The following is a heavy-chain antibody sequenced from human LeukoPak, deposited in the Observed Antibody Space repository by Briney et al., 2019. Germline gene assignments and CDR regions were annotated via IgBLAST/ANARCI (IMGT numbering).Heavy chain of an antibody. CDR2: ISSSGTT. J-gene: IGHJ2*01. D-gene: IGHD1-26*01. Sequence: PSETLSLTCNVAGGSISSSYWSCLRQPPGKGLEWIGYISSSGTTNYIPSLKSRVTMSVDTSKNQFSLRLSSVTAADTAVYYCARLRRGGDWYFDLWGRGTLVTVSS. CDR3: ARLRRGGDWYFDL. V-gene: IGHV4-4*09. CDR1: GGSISSSY.